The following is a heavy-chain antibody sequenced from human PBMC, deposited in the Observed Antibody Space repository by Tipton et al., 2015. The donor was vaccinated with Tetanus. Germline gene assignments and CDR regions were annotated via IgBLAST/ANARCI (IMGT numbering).Heavy chain of an antibody. CDR3: ARGVTGTTAWFDP. J-gene: IGHJ5*02. CDR2: INTGNGGT. Sequence: QSGPEVKKPGASVKVSCKASGYTFTSYAMHWVRQAPGQSLEWMGWINTGNGGTRYSQRFQGRVTITRDTSAGTAYMELSSLRSEDTAVYYCARGVTGTTAWFDPWGQGTLVTVSS. CDR1: GYTFTSYA. V-gene: IGHV1-3*04. D-gene: IGHD1-7*01.